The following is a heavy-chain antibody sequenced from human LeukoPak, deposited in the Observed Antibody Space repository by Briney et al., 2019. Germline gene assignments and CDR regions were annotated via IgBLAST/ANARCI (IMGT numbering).Heavy chain of an antibody. J-gene: IGHJ4*02. CDR3: AKGPPSYYYDSSGYYPLG. V-gene: IGHV3-21*04. CDR2: ISSSSSYI. Sequence: GGSLRLSCAASGFTFSSYSMNWVRQAPGKGLEWVSSISSSSSYIYYADSVKARFTISRDNAKNSLYLQMNSLRAEDTAVYYCAKGPPSYYYDSSGYYPLGWGQGTLVTVSS. CDR1: GFTFSSYS. D-gene: IGHD3-22*01.